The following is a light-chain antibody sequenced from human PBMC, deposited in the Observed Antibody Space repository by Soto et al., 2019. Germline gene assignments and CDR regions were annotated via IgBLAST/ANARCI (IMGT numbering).Light chain of an antibody. Sequence: QSALTQPPSVSGAPGQRVTISCTGSSYNIGAGYDVHWYQQLPGTAPKILIFGNTNRPSGVPDRFSASKSGTSASLAITGLQAEDEADYYCSSYTDTNYVFGTGTKLTVL. CDR3: SSYTDTNYV. CDR1: SYNIGAGYD. V-gene: IGLV1-40*01. J-gene: IGLJ1*01. CDR2: GNT.